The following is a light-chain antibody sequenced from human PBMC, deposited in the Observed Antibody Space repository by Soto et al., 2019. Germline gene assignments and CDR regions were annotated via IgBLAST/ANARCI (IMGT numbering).Light chain of an antibody. CDR2: AAS. CDR3: QQRIVYPVT. Sequence: DSQLTQSPSFLSASVGDRVTITCRASQGIANYLAWYQQKPGKAPKLLIYAASTLQGGVPSRFSGSGSGTEFTLTIRSLQPEEFATDYCQQRIVYPVTVGPGTKVDFK. J-gene: IGKJ3*01. V-gene: IGKV1-9*01. CDR1: QGIANY.